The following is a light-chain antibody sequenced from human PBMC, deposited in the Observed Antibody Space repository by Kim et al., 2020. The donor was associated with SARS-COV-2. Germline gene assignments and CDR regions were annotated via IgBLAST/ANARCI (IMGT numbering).Light chain of an antibody. CDR1: KIGSKS. V-gene: IGLV3-21*04. CDR3: QVWDSSRDHRGYV. J-gene: IGLJ1*01. CDR2: YDT. Sequence: SYELTQPPSVSVAPGETARITCGGNKIGSKSVHWYQQKPGQAPALVIYYDTDRPSGIPERFSGSNSGNTATLTITRVEAGDEADYYCQVWDSSRDHRGYVFGTGTKVTVL.